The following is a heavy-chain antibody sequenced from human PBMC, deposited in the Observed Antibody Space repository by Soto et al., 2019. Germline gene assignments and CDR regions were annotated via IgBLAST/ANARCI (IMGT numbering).Heavy chain of an antibody. CDR1: GFTFSSYG. V-gene: IGHV3-30*18. CDR2: ISYDGSNK. CDR3: AKDPHTYCSSTSCYDLGVYYYYYGMDV. D-gene: IGHD2-2*01. Sequence: ESGGGVVQPGRSLRLSCAASGFTFSSYGMHWVRQAPGKGLEWVAVISYDGSNKYYADSVKGRFTISRDNSKNTLYLQMNSLRAEDTAVYYCAKDPHTYCSSTSCYDLGVYYYYYGMDVWGQGTTVTVSS. J-gene: IGHJ6*02.